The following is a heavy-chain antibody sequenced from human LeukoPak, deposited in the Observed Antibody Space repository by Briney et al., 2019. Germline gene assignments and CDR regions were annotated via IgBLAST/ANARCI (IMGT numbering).Heavy chain of an antibody. D-gene: IGHD3-16*01. J-gene: IGHJ3*02. CDR3: ARRAQGVDAFDI. V-gene: IGHV4-59*08. CDR2: IYYSGST. Sequence: SETLSLTCTVSGGSISSYYWSWIRQPPGKGLEWIGYIYYSGSTNYNPSLKSRVTISVDTSKNQFSLKLSSVTAADTAVYYCARRAQGVDAFDIWGQGPMVTVSS. CDR1: GGSISSYY.